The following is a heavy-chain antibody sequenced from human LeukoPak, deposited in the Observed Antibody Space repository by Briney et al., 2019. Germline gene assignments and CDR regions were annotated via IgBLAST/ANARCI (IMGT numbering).Heavy chain of an antibody. CDR1: GGTFSGYA. Sequence: GASVKVSCKASGGTFSGYAISWVRQAPGQGLEWMGGIIPILGIANYAQKFQGRVTITADKSTGTAYLELSSLRSEDTAVYYCASPVGFTYGSDDFVLWGQRPLVPVS. CDR2: IIPILGIA. J-gene: IGHJ3*01. D-gene: IGHD3-10*01. CDR3: ASPVGFTYGSDDFVL. V-gene: IGHV1-69*10.